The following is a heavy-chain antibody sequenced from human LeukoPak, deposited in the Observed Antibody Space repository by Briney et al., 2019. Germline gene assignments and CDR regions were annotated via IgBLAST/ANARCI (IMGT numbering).Heavy chain of an antibody. CDR3: ARDKAQDSVYYGMDV. D-gene: IGHD6-6*01. CDR2: VSSGSNYI. V-gene: IGHV3-21*06. J-gene: IGHJ6*02. Sequence: GGSLRLSCAASGFTFSSYAMHWVRQAPGKGLEWVSSVSSGSNYIYYADSVKGRFTISRDNARTSLYLQMNSLRAEDTAVYYCARDKAQDSVYYGMDVWGQGTTVTVSS. CDR1: GFTFSSYA.